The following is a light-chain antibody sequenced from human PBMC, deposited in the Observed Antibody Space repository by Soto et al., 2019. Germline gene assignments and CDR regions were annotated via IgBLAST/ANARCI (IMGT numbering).Light chain of an antibody. V-gene: IGLV4-69*01. CDR1: SGHSTYT. CDR3: QTWDTGTVV. Sequence: QLVLTQSPSASASLGASVKLTCTLSSGHSTYTIAWHQQQPEKGPRYLMNLNSDGSHSKGDGIPDRFSGSSSGADRYLTISSLQSEDEADYYCQTWDTGTVVFGGGTKVTVL. J-gene: IGLJ2*01. CDR2: LNSDGSH.